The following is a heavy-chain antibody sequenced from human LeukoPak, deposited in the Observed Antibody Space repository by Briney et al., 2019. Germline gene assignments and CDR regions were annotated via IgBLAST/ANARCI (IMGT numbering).Heavy chain of an antibody. CDR1: GFTFGDYA. Sequence: PGGSLRLSCTASGFTFGDYAMSWFRQAPGKGLEWVGFIRSKAYGGTTEYAASVKGRFTISRDDSKSIAYLQMNSLKTEDTAVYYCTREREATPYYGSGSYPSFDYWGQGTLVTVSS. D-gene: IGHD3-10*01. CDR2: IRSKAYGGTT. J-gene: IGHJ4*02. CDR3: TREREATPYYGSGSYPSFDY. V-gene: IGHV3-49*03.